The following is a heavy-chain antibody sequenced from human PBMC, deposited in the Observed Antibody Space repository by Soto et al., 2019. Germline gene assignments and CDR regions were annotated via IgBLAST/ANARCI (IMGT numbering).Heavy chain of an antibody. D-gene: IGHD1-1*01. CDR2: VSHSGSST. CDR1: GFTFSDTY. V-gene: IGHV3-11*06. Sequence: QVHLVESGGGLVKPGGSLRLYCAASGFTFSDTYMSWIRQSPRKGLEWISHVSHSGSSTNYADSVKGRFTISRDNSKNSLYLQVNSVRAEDTAMYYCAGGGWTTDYWGQGTLVTVSS. CDR3: AGGGWTTDY. J-gene: IGHJ4*02.